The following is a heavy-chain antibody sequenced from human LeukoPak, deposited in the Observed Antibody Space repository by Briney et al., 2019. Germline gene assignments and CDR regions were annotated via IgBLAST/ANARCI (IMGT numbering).Heavy chain of an antibody. Sequence: SGPALLKPTQTLTLTCTFSGFSLSTSGMRVSWIRQPPGKALEWLARIDWDDDKFYSTSLKTRLTISKDTSKNQVVLTMTNMDPVDTATYYCARTATQYCTNGVCPPPDYYFDYWGQGTLVTVSS. J-gene: IGHJ4*02. D-gene: IGHD2-8*01. CDR1: GFSLSTSGMR. CDR3: ARTATQYCTNGVCPPPDYYFDY. V-gene: IGHV2-70*04. CDR2: IDWDDDK.